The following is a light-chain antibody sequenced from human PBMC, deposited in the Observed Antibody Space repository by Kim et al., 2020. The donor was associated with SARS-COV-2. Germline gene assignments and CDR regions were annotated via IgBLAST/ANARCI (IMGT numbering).Light chain of an antibody. CDR2: CAS. CDR1: QSVSSRC. CDR3: QQYGSSQPLT. J-gene: IGKJ1*01. Sequence: PGERATPSSWASQSVSSRCLAWCQQKPGSAPRLLIYCASSRTTGSPHSLCGSGSGTDFTLTISRLEPEDFSVYYCQQYGSSQPLTFGQGTKVDIK. V-gene: IGKV3-20*01.